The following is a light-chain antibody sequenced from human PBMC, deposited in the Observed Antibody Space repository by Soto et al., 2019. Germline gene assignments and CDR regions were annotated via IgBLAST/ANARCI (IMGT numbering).Light chain of an antibody. V-gene: IGLV2-14*01. CDR2: DVS. Sequence: QSALTQPASVSGSPGQSITISCTGTSSDVGGYNYVSWYQQHPGKAPKLMIYDVSTRPSGVSNRFSGSKSGNTASLTISGLQAEDEADYYCSSYTSSSTYNYVFGTGTKLTVL. CDR3: SSYTSSSTYNYV. J-gene: IGLJ1*01. CDR1: SSDVGGYNY.